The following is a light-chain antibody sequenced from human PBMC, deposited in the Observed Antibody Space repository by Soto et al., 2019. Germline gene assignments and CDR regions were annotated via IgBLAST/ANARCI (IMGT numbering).Light chain of an antibody. CDR3: CSHTSSPTWV. CDR1: SSDVGRYNY. J-gene: IGLJ3*02. Sequence: QSALTQPASVSGSPGQSIAISCTGTSSDVGRYNYVSWFQQHPGKAPKLLIYEVNNRPSGISDRFSGSKSGHTASLTISGLQAEDEADYYCCSHTSSPTWVFGGGTQLTVL. V-gene: IGLV2-14*01. CDR2: EVN.